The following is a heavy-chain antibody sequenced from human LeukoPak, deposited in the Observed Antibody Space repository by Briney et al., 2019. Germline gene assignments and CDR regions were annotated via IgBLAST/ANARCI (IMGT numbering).Heavy chain of an antibody. V-gene: IGHV3-33*01. CDR3: ARGRYSYGQTFCDY. J-gene: IGHJ4*02. CDR2: IWFDGSDK. Sequence: GRSLRLSCAASGFRFSDYGMHWVRQAPGKGLEWLAVIWFDGSDKYYADSVEGRFTISRDNSKNTLYLQMNGLRAEDTALYYCARGRYSYGQTFCDYWDQGTLVTVSS. D-gene: IGHD5-18*01. CDR1: GFRFSDYG.